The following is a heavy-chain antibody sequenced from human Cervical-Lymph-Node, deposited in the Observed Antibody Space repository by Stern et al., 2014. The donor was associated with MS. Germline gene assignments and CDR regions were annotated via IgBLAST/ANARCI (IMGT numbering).Heavy chain of an antibody. CDR3: AKSTVTSLSHY. J-gene: IGHJ4*02. CDR2: IIGSGGRT. CDR1: GFTFSSYA. Sequence: EVQLVQSGGGLVQPGRSLRLSCAASGFTFSSYAMSSVRQAPGMGLECVSAIIGSGGRTYYAESVKVRFTISRDDSTTPLSLQLHSLRAEDTAVYYCAKSTVTSLSHYWGQETLVTVSS. D-gene: IGHD4-17*01. V-gene: IGHV3-23*04.